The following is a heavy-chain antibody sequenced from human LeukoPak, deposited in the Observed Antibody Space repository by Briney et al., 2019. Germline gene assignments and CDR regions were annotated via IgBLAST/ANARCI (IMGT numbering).Heavy chain of an antibody. CDR2: ISGSGGST. D-gene: IGHD6-13*01. Sequence: PGGSLRLSCAASGFTFSSYAMSWVRQAPGKGLEWVSAISGSGGSTYYADSVKGRFTISRDNAKNSLYLQMNSLRAEDTAVYYCARDEAAAGYFDYWGQGTLVTVSS. J-gene: IGHJ4*02. CDR3: ARDEAAAGYFDY. V-gene: IGHV3-23*01. CDR1: GFTFSSYA.